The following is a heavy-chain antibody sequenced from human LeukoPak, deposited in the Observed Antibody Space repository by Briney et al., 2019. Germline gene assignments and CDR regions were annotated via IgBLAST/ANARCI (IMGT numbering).Heavy chain of an antibody. CDR1: GFTFSSYW. V-gene: IGHV3-7*01. CDR3: ARDLTGYSYGYDY. J-gene: IGHJ4*02. Sequence: GGSLRLSCAASGFTFSSYWMSWVRQAPGKGLEWVANIKQDGSEKYYVDSVKGRFTISRDNAKNSLYLEMNSLRAEDTAVYYCARDLTGYSYGYDYWGQGTLVTVSS. CDR2: IKQDGSEK. D-gene: IGHD5-18*01.